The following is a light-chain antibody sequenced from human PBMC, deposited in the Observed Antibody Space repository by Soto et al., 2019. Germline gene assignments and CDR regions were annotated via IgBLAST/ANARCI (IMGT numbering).Light chain of an antibody. V-gene: IGKV2-28*01. J-gene: IGKJ1*01. CDR1: QSLLQSTGANY. CDR3: MQALQIPA. CDR2: YAS. Sequence: DIVMTQSPLSLPVTPGEPASISCTSSQSLLQSTGANYLNWYVQKPGQSPQLLIIYASTRASGVPDRLSGSGSGTDFTLRISRVEAEDVGIYYCMQALQIPAFGQGNKVEIK.